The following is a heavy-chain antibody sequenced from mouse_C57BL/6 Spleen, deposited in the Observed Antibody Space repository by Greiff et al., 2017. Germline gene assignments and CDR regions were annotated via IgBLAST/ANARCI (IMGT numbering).Heavy chain of an antibody. CDR2: IDPETGGT. J-gene: IGHJ2*01. Sequence: VKLMESGAELVRPGASVTLSCKASGYTFTDYEMHWVKQTPVHGLEWIGAIDPETGGTAYNQKFKGKAILTADKSSSTAYMELRSLTSEDSAVYYCTRLDFYYWGQGTTLTVSS. CDR3: TRLDFYY. V-gene: IGHV1-15*01. CDR1: GYTFTDYE.